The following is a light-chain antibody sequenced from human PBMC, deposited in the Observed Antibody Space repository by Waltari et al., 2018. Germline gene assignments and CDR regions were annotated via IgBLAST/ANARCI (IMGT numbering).Light chain of an antibody. V-gene: IGLV3-21*04. CDR1: NLGSKI. Sequence: SYVLTQPPSVSVAPGKTARITCGGNNLGSKIVHWYQQKPGQAPVMVIYYDSDRPSGIPERFSGSKSGNTATLTISRVEAGDEADYHCQVWDSSSDHYWVFGGGTKLTVL. CDR3: QVWDSSSDHYWV. J-gene: IGLJ3*02. CDR2: YDS.